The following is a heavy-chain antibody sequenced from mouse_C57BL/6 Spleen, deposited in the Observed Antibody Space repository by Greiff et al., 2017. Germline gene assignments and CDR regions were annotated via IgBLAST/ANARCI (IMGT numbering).Heavy chain of an antibody. J-gene: IGHJ3*01. D-gene: IGHD2-4*01. Sequence: VKLVESGPELVKPGASVKISCKASGYAFSSSWMNWVKQRPGKGLEWIGRIYPGDGDTNYNGKFKGQATLTADKSSSTAYMQLSSLTSEDSAVXFCAADYDLRFAYWGQGTLVTVSA. CDR3: AADYDLRFAY. V-gene: IGHV1-82*01. CDR1: GYAFSSSW. CDR2: IYPGDGDT.